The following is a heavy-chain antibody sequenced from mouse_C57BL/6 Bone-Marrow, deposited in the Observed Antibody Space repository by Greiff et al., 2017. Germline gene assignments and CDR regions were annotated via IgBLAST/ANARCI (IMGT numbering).Heavy chain of an antibody. CDR2: ISDGGSYT. CDR1: GFTFSSYA. Sequence: DVQLVESGGGLVKPGGSLKLSCAASGFTFSSYAMSWVRQTPEKRLEWVATISDGGSYTYYPDNVKGRFTLSRDNAKNNLYLQMSHLKSEDTAMYYCARDRRRGVPFYWYFDVWGTGTTVTVSS. CDR3: ARDRRRGVPFYWYFDV. V-gene: IGHV5-4*01. J-gene: IGHJ1*03.